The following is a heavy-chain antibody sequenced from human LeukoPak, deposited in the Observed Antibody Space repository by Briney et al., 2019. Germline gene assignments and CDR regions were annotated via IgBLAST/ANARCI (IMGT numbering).Heavy chain of an antibody. Sequence: ASVKVSCKASGYTFTSYYMHWVRQAPGQGLEWMGIIDPSGGSTSYAQKFQGRVTMTRDTSTSTVYMELSSLRSEDTAVYYCARGGPRGATAIVLTYWGQGTLVTVSS. CDR1: GYTFTSYY. D-gene: IGHD5-18*01. CDR2: IDPSGGST. V-gene: IGHV1-46*01. J-gene: IGHJ4*02. CDR3: ARGGPRGATAIVLTY.